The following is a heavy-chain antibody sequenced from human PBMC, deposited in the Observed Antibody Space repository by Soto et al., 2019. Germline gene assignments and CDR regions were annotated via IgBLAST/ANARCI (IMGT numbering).Heavy chain of an antibody. V-gene: IGHV1-3*01. D-gene: IGHD2-15*01. CDR2: INAGNGNT. CDR3: ARFGVVVAAGDY. CDR1: GYTFTSYA. Sequence: ASVKVSCKASGYTFTSYAMHWVRQAPGQRLEWMGWINAGNGNTKYSQKFQGRVTITRDTSTSTVYMELRSLRSDDTAVYYCARFGVVVAAGDYWGQGTLVTVSS. J-gene: IGHJ4*02.